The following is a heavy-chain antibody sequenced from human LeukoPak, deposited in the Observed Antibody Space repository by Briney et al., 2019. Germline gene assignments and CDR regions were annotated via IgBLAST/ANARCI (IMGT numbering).Heavy chain of an antibody. D-gene: IGHD6-19*01. CDR3: ARDSSGWYHWFDP. CDR1: GFSFSTYS. J-gene: IGHJ5*02. V-gene: IGHV3-48*01. CDR2: ISSSSSTI. Sequence: GGSLRLSCAASGFSFSTYSMNWVRQAPGKGLEWVSYISSSSSTIYYADSVKGRFTIPRDNAKNSLYLQMNSLRVEDTAVYYCARDSSGWYHWFDPWGQGTLVTVSS.